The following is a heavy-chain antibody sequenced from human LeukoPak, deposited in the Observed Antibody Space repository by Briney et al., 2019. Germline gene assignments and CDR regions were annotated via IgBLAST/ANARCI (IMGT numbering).Heavy chain of an antibody. CDR2: IKQDGSDK. D-gene: IGHD2-2*01. Sequence: PGGSLRLSCAASGFTFSSYGMHWVRQAPGKGLEWVANIKQDGSDKYYVDSVKGRFTISRDNAKNSLFLQMNSLRAEDTAVYYCARVRCSSNSCFPDYWGQGTLVTVSS. CDR3: ARVRCSSNSCFPDY. J-gene: IGHJ4*02. CDR1: GFTFSSYG. V-gene: IGHV3-7*01.